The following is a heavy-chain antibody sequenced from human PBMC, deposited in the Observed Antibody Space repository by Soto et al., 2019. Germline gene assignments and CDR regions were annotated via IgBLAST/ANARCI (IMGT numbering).Heavy chain of an antibody. D-gene: IGHD3-9*01. J-gene: IGHJ6*02. CDR3: ARAVKYYDILTGYYKDYYGMDV. Sequence: PSETLSLTCAVYGGSFSGYYWSWIRQPPGKGLEWIGEINHSGSTNYNPSLKSRVTISVDTSKNQFSLKLSSVTAADTAVYYCARAVKYYDILTGYYKDYYGMDVWGQGTTVTVS. V-gene: IGHV4-34*01. CDR1: GGSFSGYY. CDR2: INHSGST.